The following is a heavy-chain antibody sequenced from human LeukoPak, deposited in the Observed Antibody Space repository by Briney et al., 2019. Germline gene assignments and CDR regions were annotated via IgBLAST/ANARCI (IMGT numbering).Heavy chain of an antibody. CDR2: INHSGST. V-gene: IGHV4-34*01. CDR1: GVSFSGYY. Sequence: PSETLSLTCAVYGVSFSGYYWSWIRQPPGKGLEWIGEINHSGSTNYNPSLQSRVTISVDTSKNQFSLKVTSVTAADTAVYYCARYDVDMATNNWGQGALVTVSS. J-gene: IGHJ4*02. D-gene: IGHD5-24*01. CDR3: ARYDVDMATNN.